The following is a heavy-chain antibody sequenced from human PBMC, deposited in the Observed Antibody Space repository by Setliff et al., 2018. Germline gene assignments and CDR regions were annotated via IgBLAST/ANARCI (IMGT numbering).Heavy chain of an antibody. J-gene: IGHJ5*02. CDR2: IYTTGST. CDR1: GDSIARSYLY. Sequence: SETLSLTCPVPGDSIARSYLYWSWIRQPPGKGLECIGYIYTTGSTTYNPSLKSRVTISVDTSKNQFSLKLSSMTAADTAVYYCARDRGGSSSWYTLGWLDPWGQGTLVTVSS. V-gene: IGHV4-4*08. CDR3: ARDRGGSSSWYTLGWLDP. D-gene: IGHD6-13*01.